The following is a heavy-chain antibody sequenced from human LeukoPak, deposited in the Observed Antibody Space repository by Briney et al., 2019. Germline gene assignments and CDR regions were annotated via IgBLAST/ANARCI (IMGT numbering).Heavy chain of an antibody. Sequence: ASVKVSCKASGYTFTGYYMHWVRQAPGQGLEWMGWLNPKSGSTNFAQKFQGRVTLTTDTSTSTAYMELSSLRSDDTAVYYCARDDNYGIFVNVDYWGQGTLVTVSS. CDR1: GYTFTGYY. V-gene: IGHV1-2*02. CDR3: ARDDNYGIFVNVDY. J-gene: IGHJ4*02. CDR2: LNPKSGST. D-gene: IGHD4-11*01.